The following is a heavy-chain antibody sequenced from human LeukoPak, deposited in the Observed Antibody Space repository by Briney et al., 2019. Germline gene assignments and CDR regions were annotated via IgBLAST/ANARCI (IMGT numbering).Heavy chain of an antibody. CDR1: GYSISSGYY. J-gene: IGHJ6*03. Sequence: SETLSLTCTVSGYSISSGYYWGWIRQPPGKGLEWIGSIYHSGSTYYNPSLKSRVAISVDTSKNQFSLKLSSVTAADTAVYYCARETMGDYYYYMDVWGKGTTVTVSS. CDR2: IYHSGST. V-gene: IGHV4-38-2*02. D-gene: IGHD4/OR15-4a*01. CDR3: ARETMGDYYYYMDV.